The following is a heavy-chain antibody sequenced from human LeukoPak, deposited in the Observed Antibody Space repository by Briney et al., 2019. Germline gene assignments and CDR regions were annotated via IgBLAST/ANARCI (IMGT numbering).Heavy chain of an antibody. V-gene: IGHV4-61*03. CDR3: GRGGRWLQFNY. Sequence: PSETLSLTCTVSGGSVNSGTYYWGWIRQPPGKGLEWIGFISYSGSTNYHPSRKSRVTISVNTSKNHFSLKLSSVTAADPAVYYCGRGGRWLQFNYWGQGTLVTVSS. CDR2: ISYSGST. J-gene: IGHJ4*02. CDR1: GGSVNSGTYY. D-gene: IGHD5-24*01.